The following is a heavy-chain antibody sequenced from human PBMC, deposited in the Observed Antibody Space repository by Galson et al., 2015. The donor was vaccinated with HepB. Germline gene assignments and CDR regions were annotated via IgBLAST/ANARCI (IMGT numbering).Heavy chain of an antibody. CDR1: GYSFISFG. CDR2: ISAYNGNT. D-gene: IGHD2-2*01. V-gene: IGHV1-18*01. Sequence: SVKVSCKASGYSFISFGFSWVRQAPGQGLEWMGWISAYNGNTNYAQKFQGRVTMTTDRSTSTGYMELRSLRSDDTAVYYCTRELVVPAAPGDRWGQGTLVTVSS. J-gene: IGHJ5*02. CDR3: TRELVVPAAPGDR.